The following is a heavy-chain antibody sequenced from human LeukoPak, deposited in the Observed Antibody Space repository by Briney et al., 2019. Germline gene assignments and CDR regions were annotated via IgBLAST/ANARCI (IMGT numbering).Heavy chain of an antibody. CDR2: INPNSGGT. V-gene: IGHV1-2*06. CDR3: ARDALYGSGCYYNDFDYYYYMDV. CDR1: GYTFTGYY. D-gene: IGHD3-10*01. Sequence: ASVKVSCKASGYTFTGYYMHWVRQAPGQGLEWMGRINPNSGGTNYAQKFQGRFTTTRDTSISTAYMELSRLRSDDTAVYYCARDALYGSGCYYNDFDYYYYMDVWGKGATVTVSS. J-gene: IGHJ6*03.